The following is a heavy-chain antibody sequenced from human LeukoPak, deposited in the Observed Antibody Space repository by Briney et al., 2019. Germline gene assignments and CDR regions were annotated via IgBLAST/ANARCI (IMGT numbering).Heavy chain of an antibody. Sequence: SQTLSPTCTVSGGSISSGGYYWSWIRQHPGKGLEWIGYIYYSGSTYYNPSLKSRVTISVDTSKNQFSLKLSSVTAADTAVYYCAREEQQLNWFDPWGQGTLVTVSS. J-gene: IGHJ5*02. D-gene: IGHD6-13*01. CDR1: GGSISSGGYY. V-gene: IGHV4-31*03. CDR2: IYYSGST. CDR3: AREEQQLNWFDP.